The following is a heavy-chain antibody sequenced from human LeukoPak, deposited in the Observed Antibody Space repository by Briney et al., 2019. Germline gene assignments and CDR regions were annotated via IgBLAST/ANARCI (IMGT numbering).Heavy chain of an antibody. D-gene: IGHD4-17*01. CDR1: GFTFSSYA. Sequence: PGGSLRLSCAASGFTFSSYAMSWVRQAPGKWLEWVSAISGSGGSTYYADSVKGRFTISRDNSKNTLYLQMNSLRAEDTAVYYCAKYLRATVTTRDAFDIWGQGTMVTVSS. CDR2: ISGSGGST. J-gene: IGHJ3*02. CDR3: AKYLRATVTTRDAFDI. V-gene: IGHV3-23*01.